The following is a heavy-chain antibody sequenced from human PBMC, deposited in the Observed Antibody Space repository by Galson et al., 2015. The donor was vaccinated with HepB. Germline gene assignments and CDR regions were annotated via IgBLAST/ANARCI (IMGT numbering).Heavy chain of an antibody. CDR1: GFTFSSHA. V-gene: IGHV3-23*01. J-gene: IGHJ1*01. CDR3: AKDREVTTEFFQH. CDR2: ISGSGGTT. D-gene: IGHD4-17*01. Sequence: SLRLSCAASGFTFSSHAMSWVRQAPGKGLEWVSGISGSGGTTYYVDSVKGRFTISRDNSKNTLYLQMNSLRAEDTAEYYCAKDREVTTEFFQHWGQGILVTVSS.